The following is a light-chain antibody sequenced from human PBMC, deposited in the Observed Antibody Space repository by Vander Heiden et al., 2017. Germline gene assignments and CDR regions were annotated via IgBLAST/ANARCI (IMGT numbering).Light chain of an antibody. CDR3: QQSVSSPYT. CDR2: AAS. V-gene: IGKV1-39*01. CDR1: QSISSY. Sequence: DIQMTQSPPSLSASVGNRVTISCRASQSISSYLNWYQQKAVKAPKLLIYAASNLRSGVPSRFSGSGSGTDFTLTINSLQPEDFATYFCQQSVSSPYTFGQGTKLEIK. J-gene: IGKJ2*01.